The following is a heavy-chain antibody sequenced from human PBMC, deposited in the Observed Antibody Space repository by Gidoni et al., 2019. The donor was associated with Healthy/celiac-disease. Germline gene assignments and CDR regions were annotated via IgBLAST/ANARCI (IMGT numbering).Heavy chain of an antibody. D-gene: IGHD3-9*01. V-gene: IGHV3-23*01. J-gene: IGHJ3*02. CDR2: ISGRGGST. Sequence: EVQLLESGGGLVQPGGSLRLSCAASGFTFSSYAMSWVRQAPGKGLGGVYAISGRGGSTYYADSVKGRFTISRDNSKNTLYLQMNSLRAEDTAVYYCAKENYDILTGWPAFDIWGQGTMVTVSS. CDR3: AKENYDILTGWPAFDI. CDR1: GFTFSSYA.